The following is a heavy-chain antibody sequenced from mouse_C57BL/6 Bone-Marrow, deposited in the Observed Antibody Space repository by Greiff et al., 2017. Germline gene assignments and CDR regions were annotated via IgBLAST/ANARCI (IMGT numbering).Heavy chain of an antibody. V-gene: IGHV5-9-1*02. CDR2: ISSGGDYT. D-gene: IGHD1-1*01. Sequence: EVKLVESGEGLVKPGGSLKLSCAASGFTFSSYAMSWVRQTPEKRLEWVAYISSGGDYTYYAATVKGRFTISRENARNTLYLQMSSLKSEDTAMYYCTRDPAVVGMDYWGQGTSVTVSS. CDR1: GFTFSSYA. J-gene: IGHJ4*01. CDR3: TRDPAVVGMDY.